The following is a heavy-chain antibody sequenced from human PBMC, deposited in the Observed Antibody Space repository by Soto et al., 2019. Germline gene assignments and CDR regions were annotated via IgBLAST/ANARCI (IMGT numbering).Heavy chain of an antibody. CDR3: ARDHAYFDSSSYPHWYFDL. J-gene: IGHJ2*01. D-gene: IGHD6-13*01. CDR1: GYTFTSYG. Sequence: QVQLVQSGADVKKPGASVKVSCKASGYTFTSYGISWVRQAPGQGLEWVGWISAYNGNTKYAQKLQGRVSLTTDTSTSTAYMELRSLSSDDTAVYFCARDHAYFDSSSYPHWYFDLWGRGTLVTVSS. V-gene: IGHV1-18*01. CDR2: ISAYNGNT.